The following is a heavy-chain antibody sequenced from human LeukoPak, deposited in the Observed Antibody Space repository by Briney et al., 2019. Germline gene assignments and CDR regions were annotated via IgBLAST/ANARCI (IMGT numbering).Heavy chain of an antibody. V-gene: IGHV3-23*01. CDR1: GFTFSSYA. Sequence: GGSLGLSCAASGFTFSSYAMSWVRQAPGKGLEWVSAISGSGGSTYYADSVKGRFTISRDNSKNTLYLQMNSLRAEDTAVYYCAKTGTPWYYFDYWGQGTLVTVSS. J-gene: IGHJ4*02. CDR3: AKTGTPWYYFDY. CDR2: ISGSGGST. D-gene: IGHD6-13*01.